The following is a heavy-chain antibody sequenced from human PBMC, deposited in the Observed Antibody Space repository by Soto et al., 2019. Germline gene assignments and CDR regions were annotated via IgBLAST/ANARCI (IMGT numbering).Heavy chain of an antibody. V-gene: IGHV4-39*01. Sequence: SETLSLTCTVSGDSIMSRSDSNYLGWIRQPPGEGLEWIGSIYYSGSTFYNPSFKSRVTMSVDTSKNQFSLRLSSVTAADTAVYYCARHDPQNWFDPWGQGTLVTVSS. CDR3: ARHDPQNWFDP. J-gene: IGHJ5*02. CDR2: IYYSGST. CDR1: GDSIMSRSDSNY.